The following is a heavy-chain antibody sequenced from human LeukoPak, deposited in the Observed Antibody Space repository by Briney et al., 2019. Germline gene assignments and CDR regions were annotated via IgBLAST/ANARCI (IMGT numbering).Heavy chain of an antibody. CDR2: IRRDGTFT. Sequence: GGSLRLSCAASGFTFSTSWMHCVRQVPGKGLEWVSRIRRDGTFTNYADSVKGRFTISRDNAKNTLYLQMNSLRAEDTAVYYCVAVPENWFDPWGQGTLVTVSS. CDR3: VAVPENWFDP. CDR1: GFTFSTSW. D-gene: IGHD6-19*01. V-gene: IGHV3-74*01. J-gene: IGHJ5*02.